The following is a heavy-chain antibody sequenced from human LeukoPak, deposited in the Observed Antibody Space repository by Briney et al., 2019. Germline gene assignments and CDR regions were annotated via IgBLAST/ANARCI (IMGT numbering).Heavy chain of an antibody. CDR2: IRYDGRNK. J-gene: IGHJ4*02. D-gene: IGHD3-22*01. Sequence: GGSLRLSCAASGFTFSSYGMHWVRQAPGKGLEWVSFIRYDGRNKYYTDSVKGRFSISRDNSRNTLYLQMNSLSSEDTAVYYCARGSSGIDFWGQGTLVTVSS. V-gene: IGHV3-30*02. CDR3: ARGSSGIDF. CDR1: GFTFSSYG.